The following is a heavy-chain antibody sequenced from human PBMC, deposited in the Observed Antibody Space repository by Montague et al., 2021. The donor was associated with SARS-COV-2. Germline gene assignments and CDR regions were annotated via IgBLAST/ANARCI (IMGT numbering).Heavy chain of an antibody. Sequence: SETLSLTCTVSGGSISSSSYYWGWIRQSPGKGLEWIGSIYYSGXTXYXXXXKXRVTISVDTSKNQFSLKLSSVTAADTAVYYCARDGGTVTTFLGAGYVRGGLNRFDPWGQGTLVTVSS. CDR2: IYYSGXT. CDR3: ARDGGTVTTFLGAGYVRGGLNRFDP. J-gene: IGHJ5*02. CDR1: GGSISSSSYY. V-gene: IGHV4-39*07. D-gene: IGHD4-17*01.